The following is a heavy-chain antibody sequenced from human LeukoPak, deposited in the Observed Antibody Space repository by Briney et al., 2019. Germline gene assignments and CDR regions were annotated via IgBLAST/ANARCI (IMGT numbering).Heavy chain of an antibody. CDR2: ITGSGGRT. V-gene: IGHV3-23*01. CDR3: ARGALGYCSGGSCTFY. CDR1: GFTFSSYA. D-gene: IGHD2-15*01. Sequence: GGSLRLSCAASGFTFSSYAMNWVRQAPGKGLEWVSAITGSGGRTYYADSVKGRFTISRDNSKNTLYLQMNSLRAEDTAVYYCARGALGYCSGGSCTFYWGQGTLVTVSS. J-gene: IGHJ4*02.